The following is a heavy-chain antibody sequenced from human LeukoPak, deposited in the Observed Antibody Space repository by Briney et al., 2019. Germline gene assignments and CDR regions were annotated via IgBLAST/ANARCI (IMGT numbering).Heavy chain of an antibody. Sequence: SETLSLTCAVYGGSFSGYYWSWIRQPPGKGLEWIGEINHGGSTNYNPSLKSRVTISVDTSKNQFSLKLSSVTAADTAVYYCARTHCSGGSCYPLADAFDIWGQGTMVTVSS. D-gene: IGHD2-15*01. CDR3: ARTHCSGGSCYPLADAFDI. CDR1: GGSFSGYY. CDR2: INHGGST. J-gene: IGHJ3*02. V-gene: IGHV4-34*01.